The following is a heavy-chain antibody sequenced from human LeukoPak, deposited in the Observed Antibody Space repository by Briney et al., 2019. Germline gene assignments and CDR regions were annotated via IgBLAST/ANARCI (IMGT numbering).Heavy chain of an antibody. CDR3: ARLTGYSSESWFDP. J-gene: IGHJ5*02. CDR2: IYYSGST. D-gene: IGHD3-9*01. V-gene: IGHV4-59*01. Sequence: SETLSLTCTVSGGSISSYYWSWIRQPPGKGLEWIGYIYYSGSTIYNPSLKSRVTISVDTSKNQSSLKLSSVTAADTAVYYCARLTGYSSESWFDPWGQGTLVTVSS. CDR1: GGSISSYY.